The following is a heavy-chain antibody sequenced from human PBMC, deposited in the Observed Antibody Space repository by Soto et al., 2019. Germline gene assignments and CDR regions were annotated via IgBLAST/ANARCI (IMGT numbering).Heavy chain of an antibody. CDR3: ARRKERSGPHYFDY. J-gene: IGHJ4*02. D-gene: IGHD6-25*01. CDR1: GYTFTTYD. CDR2: MNPSNGST. V-gene: IGHV1-8*02. Sequence: SVKVSCKASGYTFTTYDVSWGREASGQGLEWMGWMNPSNGSTGYAQKFQGRVTMTRNTSISTVYMELSGLRPDDTAVYYCARRKERSGPHYFDYWGQGTRVTVSS.